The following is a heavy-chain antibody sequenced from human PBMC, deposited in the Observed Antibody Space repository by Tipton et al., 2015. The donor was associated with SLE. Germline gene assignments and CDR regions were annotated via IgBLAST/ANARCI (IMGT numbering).Heavy chain of an antibody. CDR1: GYSISSGYY. CDR3: ARDKNGDYYDY. CDR2: IYATGIT. V-gene: IGHV4-38-2*02. Sequence: TLSLTCAVSGYSISSGYYWGWIRQPPGKGLEWIGHIYATGITNYNPSLKSRVTISVDTSKNQFSLKLSSVTAADTAVYYCARDKNGDYYDYWGQGTLVTVSS. D-gene: IGHD4-17*01. J-gene: IGHJ4*02.